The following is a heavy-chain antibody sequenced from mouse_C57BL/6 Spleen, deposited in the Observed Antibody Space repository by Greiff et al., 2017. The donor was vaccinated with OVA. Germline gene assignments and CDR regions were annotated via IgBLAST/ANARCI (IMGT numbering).Heavy chain of an antibody. V-gene: IGHV1-26*01. Sequence: EVQLQQSGPELVKPGASVKISCKASGYTFTDYYMNWVKQSHGKSLEWIGDINPNNGGTSYNQKFKGKATLTVDKSSSTAYMELRSLTSEDSAVYYCARHSHYYAMDYWGQGTSVTVSS. J-gene: IGHJ4*01. CDR3: ARHSHYYAMDY. CDR2: INPNNGGT. CDR1: GYTFTDYY.